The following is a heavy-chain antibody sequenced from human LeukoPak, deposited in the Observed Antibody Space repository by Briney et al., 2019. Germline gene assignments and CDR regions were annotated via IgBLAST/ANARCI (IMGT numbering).Heavy chain of an antibody. CDR2: ISAYNGNT. V-gene: IGHV1-18*04. Sequence: GASVKVSCKASGYTFTGYYMHWVRQAPGQGLEWMGWISAYNGNTNYAQKLQGRVTMTTDTSTSTAYMELRSLRSDDTAVYYCARVGYYGSGSYYNVDYWGQGTLVTVSS. D-gene: IGHD3-10*01. CDR1: GYTFTGYY. CDR3: ARVGYYGSGSYYNVDY. J-gene: IGHJ4*02.